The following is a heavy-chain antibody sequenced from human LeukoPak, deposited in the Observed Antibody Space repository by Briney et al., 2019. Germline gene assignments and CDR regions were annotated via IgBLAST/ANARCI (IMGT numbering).Heavy chain of an antibody. CDR1: GFTFSSYG. CDR2: ISYDGSNK. J-gene: IGHJ6*02. D-gene: IGHD3-22*01. CDR3: ARDSKVDYYDSSGMGDIHYYYGMDV. V-gene: IGHV3-30*03. Sequence: GGSLRLSCAASGFTFSSYGMHWVRQAPGKGLEWVAVISYDGSNKYYADSVKGRFTISRDNSKNSLYLQMNSLRAEDTAVYYCARDSKVDYYDSSGMGDIHYYYGMDVWGQGTTVTVSS.